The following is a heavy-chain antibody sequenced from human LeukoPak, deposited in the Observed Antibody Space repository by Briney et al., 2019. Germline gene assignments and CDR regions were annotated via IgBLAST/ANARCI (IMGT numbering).Heavy chain of an antibody. CDR1: GGSISSYY. J-gene: IGHJ4*02. CDR3: ARGLYSNYYFDY. V-gene: IGHV4-34*01. CDR2: INHSGST. Sequence: PSETLSLTCTVSGGSISSYYWSWIRQPPGKGLEWIGEINHSGSTNYNPSLKSRVTISVDTSKNQFSLKLSSVTAADTAVYYCARGLYSNYYFDYWGQGTLVTVSS. D-gene: IGHD4-11*01.